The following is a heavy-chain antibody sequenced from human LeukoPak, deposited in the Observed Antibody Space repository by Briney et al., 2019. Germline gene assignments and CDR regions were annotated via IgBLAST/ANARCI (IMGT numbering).Heavy chain of an antibody. CDR2: ISWNSGSI. V-gene: IGHV3-9*01. D-gene: IGHD5-18*01. CDR1: GFTFDDYA. Sequence: GGSLRLSCAASGFTFDDYAMHWVRQAPGKGLEWVSGISWNSGSIGYADSVKGRFTISGDNAKNSLYLRMNSLRAEDTALYYCAKDMGRGGLWLRGGAFDIWGQGTMVTVSS. CDR3: AKDMGRGGLWLRGGAFDI. J-gene: IGHJ3*02.